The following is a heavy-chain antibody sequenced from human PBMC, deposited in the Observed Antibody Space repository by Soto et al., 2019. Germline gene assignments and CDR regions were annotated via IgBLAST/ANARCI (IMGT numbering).Heavy chain of an antibody. Sequence: EVQLWESGGGLVQPGGSLRLSCAVSGYTFSSFDMSWVRQAPGKGLEWVSTISGSGGGTTYADSVKGRFTISRGISAYTVYLQMLSLRAEDTAVDYCAHRTGFDYWGQGALVTVSS. V-gene: IGHV3-23*01. CDR1: GYTFSSFD. CDR3: AHRTGFDY. J-gene: IGHJ4*02. CDR2: ISGSGGGT.